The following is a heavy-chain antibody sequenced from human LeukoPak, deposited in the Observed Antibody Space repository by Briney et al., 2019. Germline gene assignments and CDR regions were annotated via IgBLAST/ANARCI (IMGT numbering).Heavy chain of an antibody. CDR1: GFTFSSYG. CDR2: IYYSGST. CDR3: ARHDEIGGWSGLRFDP. D-gene: IGHD6-19*01. V-gene: IGHV4-39*01. Sequence: GSLRLSCAASGFTFSSYGMSWIRQPPGKGLEWIGSIYYSGSTYYNPSLKSRVTISVDTSKNQFSLKLSSVTAADTAVYYCARHDEIGGWSGLRFDPWGRGTLVTVSS. J-gene: IGHJ5*02.